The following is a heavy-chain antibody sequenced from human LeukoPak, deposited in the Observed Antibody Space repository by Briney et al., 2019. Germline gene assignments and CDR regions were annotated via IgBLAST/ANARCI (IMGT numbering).Heavy chain of an antibody. Sequence: SVKVSCKASGGTFSSYAISWVRQAPRQGLEWMGGIIPIFGTANYAQKFQGRVTITADESTSTAYMELSSLRSEDTAVYYCAREMATIRSIFDYWGQGTLVTVSS. V-gene: IGHV1-69*13. D-gene: IGHD5-24*01. CDR2: IIPIFGTA. CDR1: GGTFSSYA. CDR3: AREMATIRSIFDY. J-gene: IGHJ4*02.